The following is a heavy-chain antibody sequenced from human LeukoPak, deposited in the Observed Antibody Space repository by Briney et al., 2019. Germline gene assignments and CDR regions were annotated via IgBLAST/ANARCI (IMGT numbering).Heavy chain of an antibody. Sequence: GGSLRLSCAASGFTFSSYGMHWVRQAPGKGLEWVAVIWYDGSNKYYADSVKGRFTISRDNSKNTLYLQTNSLRAEDTAVYYCARAAEGTRFDYWGQGTLVTVSS. J-gene: IGHJ4*02. CDR2: IWYDGSNK. D-gene: IGHD3-10*01. CDR1: GFTFSSYG. CDR3: ARAAEGTRFDY. V-gene: IGHV3-33*01.